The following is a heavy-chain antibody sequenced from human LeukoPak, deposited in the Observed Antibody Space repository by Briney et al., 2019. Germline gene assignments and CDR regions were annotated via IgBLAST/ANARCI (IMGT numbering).Heavy chain of an antibody. CDR2: IYYSGST. V-gene: IGHV4-59*01. Sequence: SETLSLTSTVSGGSISSYYWSWIRQPPGKGLEWIGYIYYSGSTNYNPSLKSRVTISVDTSKNQFSLKMSSVTAADTTVYYCARVGYCSSTSCSNRGSPYYFDYWGQGTLVTVSS. CDR3: ARVGYCSSTSCSNRGSPYYFDY. J-gene: IGHJ4*02. CDR1: GGSISSYY. D-gene: IGHD2-2*01.